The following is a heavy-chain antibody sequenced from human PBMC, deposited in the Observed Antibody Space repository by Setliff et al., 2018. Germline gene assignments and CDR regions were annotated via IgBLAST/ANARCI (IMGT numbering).Heavy chain of an antibody. Sequence: SSETLSLTCTVSGGSISSDIWSWIRQPPGKGLEWIGQIHTGSTNYNPSLRSRVTISIDTSKNQFSLKVNSVTAADTAVYFCARVLVLGYNWFDPWGQGTLVTVSS. D-gene: IGHD3-10*01. V-gene: IGHV4-4*08. CDR3: ARVLVLGYNWFDP. CDR2: IHTGST. J-gene: IGHJ5*02. CDR1: GGSISSDI.